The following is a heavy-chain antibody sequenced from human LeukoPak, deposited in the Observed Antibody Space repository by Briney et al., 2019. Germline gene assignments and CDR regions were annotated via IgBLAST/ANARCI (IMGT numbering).Heavy chain of an antibody. CDR2: IYSGGFT. CDR1: GFTFSSYG. D-gene: IGHD3-3*01. Sequence: GGSLRLSCAASGFTFSSYGMHWVRQAPGKGLEWVVIIYSGGFTYYRDSVKGRFTIYRDNSKNTVYLQMNSLRVEDTAVYYCARDTITIFGVSFDYWGQGTLVTVSS. CDR3: ARDTITIFGVSFDY. V-gene: IGHV3-66*01. J-gene: IGHJ4*02.